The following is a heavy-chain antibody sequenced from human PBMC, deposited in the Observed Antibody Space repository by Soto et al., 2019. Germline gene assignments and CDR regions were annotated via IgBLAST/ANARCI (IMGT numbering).Heavy chain of an antibody. CDR3: VHSRCGGDCLQSYSSHYYYGMDI. Sequence: QITLKVSGPTLVKPTQTLTLTCTFSGFSLNTGGMGVGWIRQPPGKALEWLALIYWYGDRRYSPSLMSRLTIAKDTSKNQVVLTMTTMDPVDTATYYCVHSRCGGDCLQSYSSHYYYGMDIWGQGTTVTVSS. CDR2: IYWYGDR. J-gene: IGHJ6*02. D-gene: IGHD2-21*02. V-gene: IGHV2-5*01. CDR1: GFSLNTGGMG.